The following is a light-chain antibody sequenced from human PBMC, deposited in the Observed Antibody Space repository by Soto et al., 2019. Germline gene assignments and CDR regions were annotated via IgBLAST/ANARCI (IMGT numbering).Light chain of an antibody. Sequence: DIQMTQSPSSLSASVGDRVTITCRASQSTSSYLHWYQQKPGKAPKLLIYAASSLQSGVLSRFRGSGSGTDFTLIISSLQPEDFATYYCQQSYSTPYTFGQGTKLDIK. J-gene: IGKJ2*01. CDR2: AAS. V-gene: IGKV1-39*01. CDR3: QQSYSTPYT. CDR1: QSTSSY.